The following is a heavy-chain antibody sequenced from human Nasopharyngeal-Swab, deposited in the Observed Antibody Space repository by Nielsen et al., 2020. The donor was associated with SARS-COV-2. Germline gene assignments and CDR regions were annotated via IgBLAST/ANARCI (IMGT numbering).Heavy chain of an antibody. CDR3: ARDYYGSGSYYRNFDY. J-gene: IGHJ4*01. V-gene: IGHV3-48*02. CDR2: ISSSSSTI. CDR1: GFTFSSYS. D-gene: IGHD3-10*01. Sequence: GESLKISCAVSGFTFSSYSMNWVRQAPGKGLEWVSSISSSSSTIYYADSVKGRFAISRDNAKNSLYLQMNSLRDEDTAVYYCARDYYGSGSYYRNFDYWGHGTLVTVSS.